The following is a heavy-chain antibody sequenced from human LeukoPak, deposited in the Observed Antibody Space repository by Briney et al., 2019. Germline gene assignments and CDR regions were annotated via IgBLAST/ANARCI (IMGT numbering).Heavy chain of an antibody. V-gene: IGHV4-61*02. CDR1: GGSIGSGSYY. D-gene: IGHD3-3*01. CDR2: IYTSGST. CDR3: ARDHDFWSGYFDY. J-gene: IGHJ4*02. Sequence: SQTLSLTCTVSGGSIGSGSYYWSWIRQPAGKGLEWIGRIYTSGSTNYNPSLKSRVTISVDTSKNQFSLKLSSVTAADTAVYYCARDHDFWSGYFDYWGQGTLVTVSS.